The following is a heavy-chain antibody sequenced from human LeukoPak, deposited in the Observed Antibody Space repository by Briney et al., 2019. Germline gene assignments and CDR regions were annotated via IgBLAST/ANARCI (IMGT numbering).Heavy chain of an antibody. CDR2: IYYSGST. CDR3: ARLRYFGPYHYYGMDV. D-gene: IGHD3-9*01. J-gene: IGHJ6*02. CDR1: GGSISSYY. Sequence: SETLSLTCTVSGGSISSYYWSWIRQPPGKGLEWIGYIYYSGSTNYNPSLKSRVTISVDTSKNQFSLKLSSVTAADTAVYYCARLRYFGPYHYYGMDVWGQGTTVTVSS. V-gene: IGHV4-59*08.